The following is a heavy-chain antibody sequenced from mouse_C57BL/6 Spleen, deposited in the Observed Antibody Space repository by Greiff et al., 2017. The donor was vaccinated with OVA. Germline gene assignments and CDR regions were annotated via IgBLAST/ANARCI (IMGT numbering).Heavy chain of an antibody. CDR2: IYPGSGNT. Sequence: VVESGPELVKPGASVKISCKASGYTFTDYYINWVKQRPGQGLEWIGWIYPGSGNTKYNEKFKGKATLTVDTSSSTAYMQLSSLTSEDSAVYFCARGGSSIYYDYDGSMDYWGQGTSVTVSS. J-gene: IGHJ4*01. V-gene: IGHV1-84*01. CDR1: GYTFTDYY. CDR3: ARGGSSIYYDYDGSMDY. D-gene: IGHD2-4*01.